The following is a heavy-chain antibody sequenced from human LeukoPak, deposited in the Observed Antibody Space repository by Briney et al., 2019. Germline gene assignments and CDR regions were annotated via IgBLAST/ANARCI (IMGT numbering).Heavy chain of an antibody. Sequence: ASETLSLTCAVYGGSFSGYYWSWIRQPPGEGLEWIGETNHSGSTNYNPSLKSRVTISVDTSKNQFSLKLSSVTAADTAVYYCARSYGSGSYFDYWGQGILVTVSS. CDR3: ARSYGSGSYFDY. V-gene: IGHV4-34*01. J-gene: IGHJ4*02. CDR1: GGSFSGYY. CDR2: TNHSGST. D-gene: IGHD3-10*01.